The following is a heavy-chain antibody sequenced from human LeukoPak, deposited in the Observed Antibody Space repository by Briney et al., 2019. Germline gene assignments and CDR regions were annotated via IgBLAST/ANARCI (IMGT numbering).Heavy chain of an antibody. CDR3: ARTYYYDSNPFDY. CDR1: GYSFTSYW. Sequence: GESLKISCKGSGYSFTSYWIAWVRQMPGKGLEWMGIIYPADSDTRYSPSFRGQVTISADKSISTAYLQWSSLKASGTAIYYCARTYYYDSNPFDYWGQGTLVTVSS. D-gene: IGHD3-22*01. J-gene: IGHJ4*02. CDR2: IYPADSDT. V-gene: IGHV5-51*01.